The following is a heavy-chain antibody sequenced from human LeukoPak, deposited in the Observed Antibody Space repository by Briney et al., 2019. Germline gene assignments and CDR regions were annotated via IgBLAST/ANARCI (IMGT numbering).Heavy chain of an antibody. CDR1: GGSISSYY. J-gene: IGHJ4*02. CDR3: ARVNRLPHTAMTL. CDR2: IYYSGST. V-gene: IGHV4-59*01. D-gene: IGHD5-18*01. Sequence: PSETLSLTCTVSGGSISSYYWSWIRQPPGKGLEWIGYIYYSGSTNYNPSLKSRVTISVDTSKNQFSLELSSVTAADTAVYYCARVNRLPHTAMTLWGQGTLVTVSS.